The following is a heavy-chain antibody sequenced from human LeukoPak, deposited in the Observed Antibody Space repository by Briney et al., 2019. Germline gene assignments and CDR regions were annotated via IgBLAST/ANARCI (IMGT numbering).Heavy chain of an antibody. Sequence: SETLSLTCTVSGGSISSYYWSWIRQPPGKGLEWIGYILYSGTTNSNPSLKSRVNISLDTSNNQISLKLTSVTAADTAVYFCARMGGYSGYATHWGQGILATASS. J-gene: IGHJ4*02. D-gene: IGHD5-12*01. CDR1: GGSISSYY. CDR3: ARMGGYSGYATH. CDR2: ILYSGTT. V-gene: IGHV4-59*08.